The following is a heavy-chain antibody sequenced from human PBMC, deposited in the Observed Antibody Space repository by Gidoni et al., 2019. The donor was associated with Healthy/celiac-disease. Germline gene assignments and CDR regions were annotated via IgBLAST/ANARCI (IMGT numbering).Heavy chain of an antibody. CDR1: GFTFRGYG. D-gene: IGHD3-22*01. CDR2: ISYDGSNK. V-gene: IGHV3-30*18. Sequence: QVQLVESGGGVVQPGRSLRLSCAASGFTFRGYGMHWVRQAPGKGLEWVAVISYDGSNKYYADSVKGRFTISRDNSKNTLYLQMNSLRAEDTAVYHCAKERTYDSSGYYDYWGQGTLVTVSS. J-gene: IGHJ4*02. CDR3: AKERTYDSSGYYDY.